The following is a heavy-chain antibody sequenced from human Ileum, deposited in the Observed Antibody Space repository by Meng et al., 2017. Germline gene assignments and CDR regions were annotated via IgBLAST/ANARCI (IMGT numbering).Heavy chain of an antibody. CDR2: SGNRANSYTT. J-gene: IGHJ3*02. Sequence: GESLKISCAASGFTLSDHYMDWVRQAPGKGLEWVGRSGNRANSYTTEYAASVKGRFTISRDDSKNSLYLQMNSLKTEDTAVYYCTRGYSGTYIYAFDIWGQGTMVTVSS. D-gene: IGHD1-26*01. V-gene: IGHV3-72*01. CDR1: GFTLSDHY. CDR3: TRGYSGTYIYAFDI.